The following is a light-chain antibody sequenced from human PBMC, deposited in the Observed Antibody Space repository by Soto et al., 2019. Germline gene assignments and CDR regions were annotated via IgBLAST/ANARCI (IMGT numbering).Light chain of an antibody. CDR1: QTVRNNY. CDR2: DAS. V-gene: IGKV3-20*01. CDR3: QQYDSQWK. J-gene: IGKJ1*01. Sequence: EFVLTRSPGTLSLSPGERATLSGMASQTVRNNYLAWYQQKPGQAPRLLIYDASSRATGIPDRFSGGGSGTDFTLTISSLQPDDFATYHCQQYDSQWKFGQGTKVDIK.